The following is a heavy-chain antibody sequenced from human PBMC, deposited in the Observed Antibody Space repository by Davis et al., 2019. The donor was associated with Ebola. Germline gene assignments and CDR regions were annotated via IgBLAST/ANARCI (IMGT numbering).Heavy chain of an antibody. CDR2: INHSGST. CDR1: GGSFSGYY. CDR3: ARVVGSYYYGMDV. Sequence: MPSETLSLTCAVYGGSFSGYYWSWIRQPPGKGLEWIGEINHSGSTNYNPSLKSRVTISVDTSKNQFSQKLSSVTAADTAVYYCARVVGSYYYGMDVWGQGTTVTVSS. V-gene: IGHV4-34*01. D-gene: IGHD1-26*01. J-gene: IGHJ6*02.